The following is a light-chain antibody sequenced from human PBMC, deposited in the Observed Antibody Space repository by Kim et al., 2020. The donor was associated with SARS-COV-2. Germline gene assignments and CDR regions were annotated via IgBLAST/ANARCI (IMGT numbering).Light chain of an antibody. CDR1: QSVGRN. V-gene: IGKV3-15*01. J-gene: IGKJ4*01. CDR3: QQYTNWPPLT. Sequence: VSPGERATLSGTASQSVGRNLAWYQHKPGQAPRLLIYRASTRATGLPARFSGSGSETEFTLTISSLQSEDFAVYYCQQYTNWPPLTFGGGTRVEI. CDR2: RAS.